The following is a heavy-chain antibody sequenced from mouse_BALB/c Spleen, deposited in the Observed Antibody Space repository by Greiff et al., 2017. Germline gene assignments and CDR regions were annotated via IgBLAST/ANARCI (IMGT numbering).Heavy chain of an antibody. J-gene: IGHJ2*01. D-gene: IGHD4-1*01. CDR3: AKDANWDYFDY. CDR1: GFNIKDTY. V-gene: IGHV14-3*02. CDR2: IDPANGNT. Sequence: VQLKQSGAELVKPGASVKLSCTASGFNIKDTYMHWVKQRPEQGLEWIGRIDPANGNTKYDPKFQGKATITADTSSNTAYLQLSSLTSEDTAVYYCAKDANWDYFDYWGQGTTLTVSS.